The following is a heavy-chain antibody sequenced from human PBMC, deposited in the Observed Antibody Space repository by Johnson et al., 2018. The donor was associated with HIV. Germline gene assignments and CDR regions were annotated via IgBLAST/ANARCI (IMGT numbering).Heavy chain of an antibody. Sequence: VQLVESGGGLVQPGRSLRLSCAASGFTFSSYAMSWVRQAPGKGLEWVSAISGSGGSSYYADSVKGRFTISRDNSRNTLYLQMNSLRPEDTAVYYCARDSSNSFRFEMYAFDIWGQGTMVTVSS. V-gene: IGHV3-23*04. J-gene: IGHJ3*02. D-gene: IGHD6-6*01. CDR1: GFTFSSYA. CDR3: ARDSSNSFRFEMYAFDI. CDR2: ISGSGGSS.